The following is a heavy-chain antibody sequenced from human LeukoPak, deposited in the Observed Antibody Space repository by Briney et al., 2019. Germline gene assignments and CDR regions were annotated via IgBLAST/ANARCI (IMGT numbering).Heavy chain of an antibody. CDR2: LGRSGENR. CDR3: VKDRPCETCMPMDA. Sequence: GGSLRLSCAASGFTFTHYSMSWVRQAPGKGLEWVSGLGRSGENRYYATSVRGRFSISRDNSKDTVYLQMNSLRAEDTAIYYCVKDRPCETCMPMDAWGQGTTVTVSS. V-gene: IGHV3-23*01. CDR1: GFTFTHYS. J-gene: IGHJ6*02. D-gene: IGHD2-2*01.